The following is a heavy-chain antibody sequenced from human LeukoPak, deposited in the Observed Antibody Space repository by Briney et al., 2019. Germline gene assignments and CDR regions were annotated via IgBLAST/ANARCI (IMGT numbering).Heavy chain of an antibody. J-gene: IGHJ6*02. Sequence: ASVKVSCKASGYTFTSYAMNWVRQAPGQGLEWMGWINTNTRNPTYAQGFTGRFVFSLDTSVSTAYLQISSLKAEDTAVYYCARIGITMIVVDYYYGMDVWGQGTTVTVSS. CDR2: INTNTRNP. CDR3: ARIGITMIVVDYYYGMDV. CDR1: GYTFTSYA. D-gene: IGHD3-22*01. V-gene: IGHV7-4-1*02.